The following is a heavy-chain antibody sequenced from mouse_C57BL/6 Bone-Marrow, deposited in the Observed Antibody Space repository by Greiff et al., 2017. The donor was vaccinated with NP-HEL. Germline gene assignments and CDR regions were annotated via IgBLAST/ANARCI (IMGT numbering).Heavy chain of an antibody. CDR2: ILPGSGST. CDR1: GYTFTGYW. D-gene: IGHD3-2*02. Sequence: QVQLQQSGAELMKPGASVKLSCKATGYTFTGYWIEWVKQRPGHGLEWIGEILPGSGSTNYNEKIKGKATFTADTPSNTAYMQLSSLTTEDSAIYYCARHEGRQLRPFDYWGQGTTLTVSS. CDR3: ARHEGRQLRPFDY. J-gene: IGHJ2*01. V-gene: IGHV1-9*01.